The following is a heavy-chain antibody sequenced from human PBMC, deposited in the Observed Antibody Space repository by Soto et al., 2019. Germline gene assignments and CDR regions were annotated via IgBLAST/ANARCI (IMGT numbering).Heavy chain of an antibody. J-gene: IGHJ4*02. CDR2: ISGGGGGT. D-gene: IGHD3-9*01. CDR3: ILTACDAFDS. V-gene: IGHV3-23*01. Sequence: EVQLLESGGGLVQPGGSLRLSCSVSGFTFSNYAMTWVRQAPGKGLEWVSSISGGGGGTHYADSMKGRFTISRDNSKNTLHLEMNRRYYCAKGSQYDILTACDAFDSWGQGTLVTVSS. CDR1: GFTFSNYA.